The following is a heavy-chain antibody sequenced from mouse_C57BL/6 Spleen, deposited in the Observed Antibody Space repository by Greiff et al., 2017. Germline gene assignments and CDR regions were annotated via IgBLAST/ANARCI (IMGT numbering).Heavy chain of an antibody. D-gene: IGHD1-1*01. CDR1: GFTFSDYG. CDR3: ARRIYYYGSSYAMDY. CDR2: ISSGSSTI. J-gene: IGHJ4*01. Sequence: EVHLVESGGGLVKPGGSLKLSCAASGFTFSDYGMHWVRQAPEKGLEWVAYISSGSSTIYYADTVKGRFTISRDNAKNTLFLQMTSLSSEDTAMYYCARRIYYYGSSYAMDYWGQGTSVTVSS. V-gene: IGHV5-17*01.